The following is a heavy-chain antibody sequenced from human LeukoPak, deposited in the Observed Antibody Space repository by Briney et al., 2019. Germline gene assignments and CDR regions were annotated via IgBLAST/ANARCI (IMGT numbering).Heavy chain of an antibody. J-gene: IGHJ4*02. V-gene: IGHV4-59*01. D-gene: IGHD3-9*01. CDR1: GGSISSYY. Sequence: SETLSLTCTVSGGSISSYYWSWLRQPPGKGLEWIGYIYYSGSTNYNPSLKSRVTISVDTSKNQFSLKLSSVTAADTAVYYCARSKDILTGYCFDYWGQGTLVTVSS. CDR3: ARSKDILTGYCFDY. CDR2: IYYSGST.